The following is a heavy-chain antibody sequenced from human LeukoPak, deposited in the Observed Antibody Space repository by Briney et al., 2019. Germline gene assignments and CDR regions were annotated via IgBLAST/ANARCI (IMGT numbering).Heavy chain of an antibody. CDR2: IYPDDSDT. J-gene: IGHJ4*02. CDR3: ARRDCSGGRCYGY. V-gene: IGHV5-51*01. D-gene: IGHD2-15*01. Sequence: GESLKVSCKGSGYSFTSYWIGWVRQMPGKGLEWTGIIYPDDSDTRYSPSFQGQVTISADKSISTAYLQWSSLKASDTAMYYCARRDCSGGRCYGYWGQGTLVTVSS. CDR1: GYSFTSYW.